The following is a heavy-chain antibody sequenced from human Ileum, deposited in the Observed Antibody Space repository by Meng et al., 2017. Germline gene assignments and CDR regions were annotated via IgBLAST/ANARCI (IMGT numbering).Heavy chain of an antibody. D-gene: IGHD2-2*01. V-gene: IGHV3-20*04. J-gene: IGHJ4*02. CDR2: INWNGGST. CDR3: ARVERYCSSTSCYFYYFDY. Sequence: GGSLRLSCAASGFTFDDYGMSWVRQAPGKGLEWVSGINWNGGSTGYADSVKGRFTISRDNAKNSLYLQMNSLRAEDTALYYCARVERYCSSTSCYFYYFDYWGQGTLVTV. CDR1: GFTFDDYG.